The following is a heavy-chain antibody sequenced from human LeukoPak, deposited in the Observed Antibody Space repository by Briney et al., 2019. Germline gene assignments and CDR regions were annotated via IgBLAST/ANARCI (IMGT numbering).Heavy chain of an antibody. Sequence: GRSLRLSCAASGFTFSSYGMHWVRQAPGKGLEWVAVIWYDGSNKYYADSVKGRFTISRDNSKNTLYLQMNSLRAGDTAVYYCARAEGPSSYGYYFDFWGQGTLVTVSS. CDR2: IWYDGSNK. V-gene: IGHV3-33*01. CDR1: GFTFSSYG. D-gene: IGHD5-18*01. CDR3: ARAEGPSSYGYYFDF. J-gene: IGHJ4*02.